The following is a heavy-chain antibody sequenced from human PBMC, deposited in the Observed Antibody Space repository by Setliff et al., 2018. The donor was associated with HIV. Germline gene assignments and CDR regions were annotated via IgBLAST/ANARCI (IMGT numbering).Heavy chain of an antibody. CDR1: GYTFNTYW. D-gene: IGHD6-13*01. CDR2: IYPADSDT. V-gene: IGHV5-51*01. Sequence: GESLKISCKGSGYTFNTYWIAWVRQMPGKGLEWMGIIYPADSDTRYSPSFQGQVTISADKSISTAYLQWSRLTASDTAMYYCARHGNPTGYSSSWYGGDFDYWGQGTLVTVSS. J-gene: IGHJ4*02. CDR3: ARHGNPTGYSSSWYGGDFDY.